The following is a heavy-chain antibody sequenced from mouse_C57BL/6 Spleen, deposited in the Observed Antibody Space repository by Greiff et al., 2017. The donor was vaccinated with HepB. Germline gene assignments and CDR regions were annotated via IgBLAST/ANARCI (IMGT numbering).Heavy chain of an antibody. V-gene: IGHV1-15*01. Sequence: QVHVKQSGAELVRPGASVTLSCKASGYTFTDYEMHWVKQTPVHGLEWIGAIDPETGGTAYNQKFKGKAILTADKSSSTAYMELRSLTSEDSAVYYCTRKGFGNYLYWYFDVWGTGTTVTVSS. CDR2: IDPETGGT. CDR3: TRKGFGNYLYWYFDV. D-gene: IGHD2-1*01. CDR1: GYTFTDYE. J-gene: IGHJ1*03.